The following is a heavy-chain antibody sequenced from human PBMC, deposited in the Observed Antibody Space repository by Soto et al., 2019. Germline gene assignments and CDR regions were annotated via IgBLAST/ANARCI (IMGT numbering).Heavy chain of an antibody. J-gene: IGHJ6*04. CDR3: TTVRNSITITPVEV. V-gene: IGHV3-15*01. D-gene: IGHD1-7*01. CDR2: IKSKSSEGTT. CDR1: GFTFTNAC. Sequence: DVQVVESGGGLVKPGGSLRLSCVGSGFTFTNACIIWVRQAPGKGLEWLGHIKSKSSEGTTDYAAPVKDRFIITRDDSKNTVYLQMNSLRTEDTAVYYCTTVRNSITITPVEVWGKGTTVTVSS.